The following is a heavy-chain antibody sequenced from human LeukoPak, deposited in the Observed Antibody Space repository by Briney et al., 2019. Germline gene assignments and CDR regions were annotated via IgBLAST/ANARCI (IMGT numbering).Heavy chain of an antibody. J-gene: IGHJ4*02. CDR2: IYYSGGT. Sequence: PETLSLTCTVSGGSISSRSNYWGWIRQPPGKGLEWIASIYYSGGTYYNPSLKSRVTISVDTSKDQFSLRLSSVTAADTAIYYCARHSMYDSGSYTFDYWGQGTLVTVSS. CDR1: GGSISSRSNY. D-gene: IGHD3-10*01. CDR3: ARHSMYDSGSYTFDY. V-gene: IGHV4-39*01.